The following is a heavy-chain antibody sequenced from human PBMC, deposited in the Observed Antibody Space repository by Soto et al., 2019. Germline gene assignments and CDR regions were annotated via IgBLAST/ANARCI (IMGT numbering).Heavy chain of an antibody. V-gene: IGHV1-18*01. J-gene: IGHJ3*02. CDR3: ASRAAYYDSSGYYPDVAFDI. CDR2: ISAYNGNT. Sequence: APAKVSCKASGYTFTSCGIIWVRQAPGQGLEWMGWISAYNGNTNYAQKLQGRVTVTTDTSTSTAYMELRSLRSDDTAVYYCASRAAYYDSSGYYPDVAFDIWGQGTMVTVS. D-gene: IGHD3-22*01. CDR1: GYTFTSCG.